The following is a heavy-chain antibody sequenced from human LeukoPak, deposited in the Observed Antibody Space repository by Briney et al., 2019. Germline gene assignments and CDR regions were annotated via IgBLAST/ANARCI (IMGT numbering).Heavy chain of an antibody. D-gene: IGHD5-24*01. CDR2: INTSGGST. CDR3: ARGGWLQRGAMDY. J-gene: IGHJ4*02. CDR1: GYTFTSHY. V-gene: IGHV1-46*01. Sequence: ASVKVSCKASGYTFTSHYMHWVRQAPGQGLEWMGIINTSGGSTSYAQKFQGRVTMTKDTSTNTVYMELNSLRSEDTAVYYCARGGWLQRGAMDYWGQGTLVTVSS.